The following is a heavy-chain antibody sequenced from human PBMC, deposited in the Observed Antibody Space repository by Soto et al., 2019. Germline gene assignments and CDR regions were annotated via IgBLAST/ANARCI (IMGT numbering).Heavy chain of an antibody. V-gene: IGHV3-48*02. CDR1: GFTFSSYS. J-gene: IGHJ3*02. Sequence: GGSLRLSCAASGFTFSSYSMNWVRQAPGKGLEWVSYISSSSSTIYYADSVKGRFTISRDNAKNSLYLQMNSLRDEDTAVYYCARDSSSWYRDDAFDIWGQGTMVTVSS. D-gene: IGHD6-13*01. CDR3: ARDSSSWYRDDAFDI. CDR2: ISSSSSTI.